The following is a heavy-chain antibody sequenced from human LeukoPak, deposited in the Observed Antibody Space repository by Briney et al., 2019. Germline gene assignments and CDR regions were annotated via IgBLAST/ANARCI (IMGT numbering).Heavy chain of an antibody. V-gene: IGHV3-11*01. CDR2: ISSGGSTI. J-gene: IGHJ4*02. Sequence: GGSLRLSCAVSGFTFSDYYMSWIRQAPGKGLEWVSYISSGGSTISHADSVKGRFTISRDNAENSLYLQMNSLRAEDTAVYYCAGRAATGRCFDYWGQGTLVTVSS. CDR3: AGRAATGRCFDY. D-gene: IGHD6-13*01. CDR1: GFTFSDYY.